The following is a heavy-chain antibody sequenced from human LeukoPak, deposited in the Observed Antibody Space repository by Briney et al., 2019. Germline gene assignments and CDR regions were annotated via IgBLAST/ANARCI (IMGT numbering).Heavy chain of an antibody. J-gene: IGHJ4*02. V-gene: IGHV3-33*06. Sequence: PGRSLRLSCAASGFTFSSYGMHWVRQAPGKGLEWVAVIWYDGSNKYYADSVKGRFTISRDNSKNTLYLQMNSLRAEDTAVYYCAKDGLGGIAAAGYFDYWGQGTLVTVSS. CDR2: IWYDGSNK. D-gene: IGHD6-13*01. CDR3: AKDGLGGIAAAGYFDY. CDR1: GFTFSSYG.